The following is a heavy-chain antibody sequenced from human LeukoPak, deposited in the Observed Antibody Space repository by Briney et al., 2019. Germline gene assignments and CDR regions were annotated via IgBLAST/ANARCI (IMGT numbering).Heavy chain of an antibody. CDR3: ARGARYGSGSYFDY. J-gene: IGHJ4*02. Sequence: SQTLSLTCTVSGGSISSGGYYWSWIRQHPGKGLEWIGYIYYSGSTYYNPSLKSRVTISVDTSKNQFSLKLSSVTAADAAVYYCARGARYGSGSYFDYWGQGTLVTVSS. CDR1: GGSISSGGYY. CDR2: IYYSGST. D-gene: IGHD3-10*01. V-gene: IGHV4-31*03.